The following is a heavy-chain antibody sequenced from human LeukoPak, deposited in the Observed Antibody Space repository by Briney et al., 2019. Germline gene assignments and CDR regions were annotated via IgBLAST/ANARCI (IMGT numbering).Heavy chain of an antibody. Sequence: GGSLRLSCAASGFTFSSYGMHWVRQAPGKGLEWVAVIWFDGSNRYYADSVKGRFTISRDNSKNTLYLHMNSLRADDTAVYYCARFATGDDAFNIWGQGTMVTVSS. CDR1: GFTFSSYG. D-gene: IGHD7-27*01. CDR2: IWFDGSNR. J-gene: IGHJ3*02. V-gene: IGHV3-33*01. CDR3: ARFATGDDAFNI.